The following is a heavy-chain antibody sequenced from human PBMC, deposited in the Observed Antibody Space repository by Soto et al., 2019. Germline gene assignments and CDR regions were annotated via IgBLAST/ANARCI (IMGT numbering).Heavy chain of an antibody. CDR3: VKSRRGWLHMNYFDY. CDR2: ISSNGGST. D-gene: IGHD5-12*01. V-gene: IGHV3-64D*06. J-gene: IGHJ4*02. Sequence: GGSLRLSCSSSVFTFSSYAMHWVRQAPGKGLEYVSAISSNGGSTYYADSVKGRFTISRDNSKNTLYLQMSSLRAEDTAVYYCVKSRRGWLHMNYFDYWGQGTLVTVSS. CDR1: VFTFSSYA.